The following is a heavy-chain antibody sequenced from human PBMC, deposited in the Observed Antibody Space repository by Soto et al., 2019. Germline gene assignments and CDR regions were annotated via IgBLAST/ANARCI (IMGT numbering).Heavy chain of an antibody. J-gene: IGHJ6*02. D-gene: IGHD6-6*01. Sequence: SETLSLTCAVYGGSFSGYYWSWIRQPPGKGLEWIGEINHSGSTNYNPSLKSRVTISVDTSKNQFSLKLSLVTAADTAVYYCARAGRYSSSPAHYYGMDVWGQGTTVTVSS. CDR3: ARAGRYSSSPAHYYGMDV. CDR2: INHSGST. CDR1: GGSFSGYY. V-gene: IGHV4-34*01.